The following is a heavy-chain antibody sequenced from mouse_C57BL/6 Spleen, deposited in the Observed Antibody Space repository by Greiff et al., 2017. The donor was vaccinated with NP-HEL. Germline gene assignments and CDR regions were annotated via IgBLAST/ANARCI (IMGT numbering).Heavy chain of an antibody. J-gene: IGHJ3*01. CDR2: IDPSDSYT. Sequence: QVQLQQPGAELVMPGASVKLSCKASGYTFTSYWMHWVKQRPGQGLEWIGEIDPSDSYTNYNQKFKGKSTLTVDKSSSTAYMQLSSLTSEDSAVYYCAHGGSSYRFAYWGQGALVTVAA. CDR1: GYTFTSYW. V-gene: IGHV1-69*01. D-gene: IGHD1-1*01. CDR3: AHGGSSYRFAY.